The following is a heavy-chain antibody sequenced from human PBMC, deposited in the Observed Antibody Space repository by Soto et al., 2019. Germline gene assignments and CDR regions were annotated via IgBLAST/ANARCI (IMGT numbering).Heavy chain of an antibody. Sequence: ASVKVSFKASGYTFTGYYMHWLRQAPGQVLDWMGWINPNSGGTNYAQKFQGRVTMTRDTSISTAYMELSRLRSDDTAVYYCARGFYHYDILTGYPFGYYGMDVWGQGTTVTVSS. CDR3: ARGFYHYDILTGYPFGYYGMDV. CDR1: GYTFTGYY. D-gene: IGHD3-9*01. J-gene: IGHJ6*02. V-gene: IGHV1-2*02. CDR2: INPNSGGT.